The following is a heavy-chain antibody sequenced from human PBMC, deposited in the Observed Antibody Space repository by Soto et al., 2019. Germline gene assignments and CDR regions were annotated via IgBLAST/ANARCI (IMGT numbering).Heavy chain of an antibody. Sequence: GGSLRLSCASSGFTFSAYGMHWVRQGPGKGLEWVAVISYDGSYQYYADSVKGRFTISRDNSRNTLYLQMNSLGPEDTAVYYCANLDRLSQTWSDPWGQGTLVTVSS. J-gene: IGHJ5*02. V-gene: IGHV3-30*18. CDR2: ISYDGSYQ. D-gene: IGHD1-1*01. CDR1: GFTFSAYG. CDR3: ANLDRLSQTWSDP.